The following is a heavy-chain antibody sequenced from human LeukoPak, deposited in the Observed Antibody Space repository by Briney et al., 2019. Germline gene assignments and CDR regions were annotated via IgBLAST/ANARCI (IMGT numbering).Heavy chain of an antibody. CDR3: AQHNSGIGFDP. CDR1: GSTFSSYA. Sequence: GGSLRLSCAASGSTFSSYAMSWVRQAPGKGLEWVSASGSGGGTYYADSVKGRFTISRDNSKNTLYLQMNSLRAEDTAVYYCAQHNSGIGFDPWGQGTLVTVSS. CDR2: SGSGGGT. D-gene: IGHD6-19*01. V-gene: IGHV3-23*01. J-gene: IGHJ5*02.